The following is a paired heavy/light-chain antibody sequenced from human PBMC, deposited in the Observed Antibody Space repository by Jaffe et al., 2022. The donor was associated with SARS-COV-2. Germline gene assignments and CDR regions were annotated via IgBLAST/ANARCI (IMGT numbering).Heavy chain of an antibody. Sequence: EVQLLESGGGLVQPGGSLRLSCAASGFTFSSYAMSWVRQAPGKGLEWVSAISGSGGSTYYADSVKGRFTISRDNSKNTLYLQMNSLRAEDTAVYYCAKDLGWSPKVVPAARRGNYYYGMDVWGQGTTVTVSS. CDR3: AKDLGWSPKVVPAARRGNYYYGMDV. CDR2: ISGSGGST. D-gene: IGHD2-2*01. V-gene: IGHV3-23*01. J-gene: IGHJ6*02. CDR1: GFTFSSYA.
Light chain of an antibody. V-gene: IGKV2-28*01. Sequence: DIVMTQSPLSLPVTPGEPASISCRSSQSLLHSNGYNYLDWYLQKPGQSPQLLIYLGSNRASGVPDRFSGSGSGTDFTLKISRVEAEDVGVYYCMQALQTPYAFGQGTRLEIK. CDR1: QSLLHSNGYNY. J-gene: IGKJ5*01. CDR3: MQALQTPYA. CDR2: LGS.